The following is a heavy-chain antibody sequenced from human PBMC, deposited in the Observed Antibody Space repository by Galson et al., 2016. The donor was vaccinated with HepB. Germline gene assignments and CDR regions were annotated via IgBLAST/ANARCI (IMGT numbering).Heavy chain of an antibody. CDR1: GFAFRNYG. CDR3: VQGSTAPAV. V-gene: IGHV3-23*01. Sequence: LRLSCAASGFAFRNYGMTWVRQAPGKGLEVVSSISRSGDSTDYADSVKGRFTISRDNSKNTLSLQMNSLRVDDTAVYYCVQGSTAPAVWGKGTTVTVSS. D-gene: IGHD1-26*01. J-gene: IGHJ6*04. CDR2: ISRSGDST.